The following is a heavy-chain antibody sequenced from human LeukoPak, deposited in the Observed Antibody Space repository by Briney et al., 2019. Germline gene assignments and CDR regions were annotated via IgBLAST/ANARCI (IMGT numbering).Heavy chain of an antibody. J-gene: IGHJ4*02. D-gene: IGHD3-10*01. CDR2: ISGSGGST. CDR3: AKVWSITMVRGVPYFDY. V-gene: IGHV3-23*01. CDR1: GFTFSSHG. Sequence: GGSLRLSCAASGFTFSSHGMSWVRQAPGKGLEWVSAISGSGGSTYYADSVKGRFTISRDNSKNTLYLQMNSLRAEDTAVYYCAKVWSITMVRGVPYFDYWGQGTLVTVSS.